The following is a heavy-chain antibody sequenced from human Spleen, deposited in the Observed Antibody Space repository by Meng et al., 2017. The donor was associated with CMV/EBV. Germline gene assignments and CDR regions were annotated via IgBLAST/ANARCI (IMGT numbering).Heavy chain of an antibody. CDR3: ARDEGSNWSPTFDH. CDR1: GGSVSSGSYY. V-gene: IGHV4-61*01. CDR2: IYYSGST. Sequence: SETLSLTCTVSGGSVSSGSYYWSWIRQPPGKGLEWIGYIYYSGSTNYNPSLKSRVTISVDTSKNQFSLKLSSVTAADTAVYYCARDEGSNWSPTFDHWGQGTLVTVSS. D-gene: IGHD1-26*01. J-gene: IGHJ4*02.